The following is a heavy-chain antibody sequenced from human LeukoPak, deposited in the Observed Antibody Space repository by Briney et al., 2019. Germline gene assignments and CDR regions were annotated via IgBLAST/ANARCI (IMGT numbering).Heavy chain of an antibody. Sequence: GGSLRLSCAASGFTFSSYSMNWVRQAPGKGLECVSSISSHAAYINYADSVKGRFTISRDNDKNSLFLDMKSLRVDDTAVYFCARAAIRVDFFDSWGQGTLVTVSS. J-gene: IGHJ4*02. CDR3: ARAAIRVDFFDS. D-gene: IGHD2-2*01. CDR2: ISSHAAYI. V-gene: IGHV3-21*01. CDR1: GFTFSSYS.